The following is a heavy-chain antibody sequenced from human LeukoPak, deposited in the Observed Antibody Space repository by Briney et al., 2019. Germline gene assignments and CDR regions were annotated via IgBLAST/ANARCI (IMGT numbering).Heavy chain of an antibody. D-gene: IGHD1-26*01. CDR3: AKDVVGAINYFDY. CDR1: GFTFSSNY. J-gene: IGHJ4*02. V-gene: IGHV3-66*01. CDR2: IYSGGST. Sequence: GGSLRLSCAASGFTFSSNYMSWVRQAPGKGLEWVSVIYSGGSTYYADSVKGRFTISRDNSKNTLYLQMNSLRAEDTAVYYCAKDVVGAINYFDYWGQGTLVTVSS.